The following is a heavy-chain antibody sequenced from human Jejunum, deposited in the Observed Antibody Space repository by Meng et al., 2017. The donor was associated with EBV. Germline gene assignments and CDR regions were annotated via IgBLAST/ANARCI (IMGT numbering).Heavy chain of an antibody. Sequence: EWRLLASWGVFVQPWVSLRLSCAASGFTFNNYALSWVRQAPGKGLEWFSAISASGGSTDYADSVKGRFTISRDNSKNTLYLQINSLRAEDTAVYYCAMQAGGYYYPFDYWGQGTLVTVSS. J-gene: IGHJ4*02. D-gene: IGHD3-22*01. CDR2: ISASGGST. CDR1: GFTFNNYA. CDR3: AMQAGGYYYPFDY. V-gene: IGHV3-23*01.